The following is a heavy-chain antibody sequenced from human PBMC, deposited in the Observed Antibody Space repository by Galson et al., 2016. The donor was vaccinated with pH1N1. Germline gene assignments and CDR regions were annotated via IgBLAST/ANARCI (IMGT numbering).Heavy chain of an antibody. V-gene: IGHV1-18*01. D-gene: IGHD3-10*01. J-gene: IGHJ5*02. CDR2: IGPYIGNT. Sequence: SVKVSCKASGYSFSAYGINWVRQAPGQGLEWLGWIGPYIGNTDYAPNFEGRITITTGTSTNTAYMELRSLTSDDTAVYFCARSYYGSNRCTWFDPWGQATLVTVSS. CDR3: ARSYYGSNRCTWFDP. CDR1: GYSFSAYG.